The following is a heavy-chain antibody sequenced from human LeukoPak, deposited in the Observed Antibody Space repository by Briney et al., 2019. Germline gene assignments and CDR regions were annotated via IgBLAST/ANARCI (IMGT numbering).Heavy chain of an antibody. D-gene: IGHD6-13*01. V-gene: IGHV3-23*01. Sequence: PGGSLRLSCAVSGFTFSNYAMIWVRQAPGKGLEWVSAISGSGGNPYYADSVEGRFAVSRDNSKSTLHLQLNSLRAEDTAVYYCAKRQVSAAPGALDYWGQGTLLTVSS. CDR1: GFTFSNYA. CDR2: ISGSGGNP. J-gene: IGHJ4*02. CDR3: AKRQVSAAPGALDY.